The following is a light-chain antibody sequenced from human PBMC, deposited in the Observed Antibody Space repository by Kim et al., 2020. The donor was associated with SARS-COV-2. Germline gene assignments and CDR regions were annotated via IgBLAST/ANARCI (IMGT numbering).Light chain of an antibody. CDR2: DAS. CDR1: HNISSY. J-gene: IGKJ4*01. CDR3: QKYERVPLT. V-gene: IGKV1-33*01. Sequence: DFQMTQSPSSLSASVGDRVTITCRASHNISSYLTWYQQKPEKAPHDLIYDASTLESGVPSRFGGGGSGTHFTLTISRLQHEDIATYYCQKYERVPLTFGEGTKVDIK.